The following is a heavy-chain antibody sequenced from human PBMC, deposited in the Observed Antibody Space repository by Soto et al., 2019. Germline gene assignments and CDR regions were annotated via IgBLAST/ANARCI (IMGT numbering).Heavy chain of an antibody. J-gene: IGHJ2*01. CDR2: INSDGSST. CDR1: GFTFSSYW. V-gene: IGHV3-74*01. D-gene: IGHD3-10*01. CDR3: ARVNSGWEYWYFDL. Sequence: GGSLRLSCAASGFTFSSYWMHWVRQAPGKGLVWVSRINSDGSSTSYADSVKGRFTISRDNAKNTLYLQMNSLRAEDTAVYYSARVNSGWEYWYFDLWGRGTLVTVSS.